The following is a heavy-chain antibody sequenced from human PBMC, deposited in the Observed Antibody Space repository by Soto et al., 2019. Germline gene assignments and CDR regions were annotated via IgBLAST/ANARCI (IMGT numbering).Heavy chain of an antibody. D-gene: IGHD3-10*01. Sequence: GGSLRLSCAASGFTFISYAMSWVRQAPGKGLEWVSAISGSGGSTYYADSVKGRFTISSDNSKNTLYLQMNSLRAEDTAVYYCAKTEWFGEFYFDDWGQGTLVTLSS. CDR3: AKTEWFGEFYFDD. J-gene: IGHJ4*02. V-gene: IGHV3-23*01. CDR2: ISGSGGST. CDR1: GFTFISYA.